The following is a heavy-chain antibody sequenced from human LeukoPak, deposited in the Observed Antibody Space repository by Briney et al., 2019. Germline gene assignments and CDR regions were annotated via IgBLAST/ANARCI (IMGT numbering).Heavy chain of an antibody. Sequence: GGSLRLSCAASGFTFSDYGMHWVRQAPGKGLEWVANIKQDGSEKYYVDSVKGRFTISRDNAKNSLYLQMNSLRAEDTAVYYCARDPRASSRSGDTFDIWGQGSMVTVSS. CDR1: GFTFSDYG. J-gene: IGHJ3*02. CDR2: IKQDGSEK. CDR3: ARDPRASSRSGDTFDI. V-gene: IGHV3-7*01. D-gene: IGHD6-19*01.